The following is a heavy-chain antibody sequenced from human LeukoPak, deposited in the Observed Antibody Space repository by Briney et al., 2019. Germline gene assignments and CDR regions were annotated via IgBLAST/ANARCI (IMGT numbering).Heavy chain of an antibody. CDR2: ISSSGSTI. D-gene: IGHD6-19*01. CDR3: ARTVAGAYYYYYYMDV. J-gene: IGHJ6*03. CDR1: GFTFSDYY. Sequence: GGSLRLSCAASGFTFSDYYMSWIRQAPGKGLEWVSYISSSGSTIYYADSVKGRFTISRDHAKNSLYLQTNSLRAEDTAVYYCARTVAGAYYYYYYMDVWGKGTTVTVSS. V-gene: IGHV3-11*04.